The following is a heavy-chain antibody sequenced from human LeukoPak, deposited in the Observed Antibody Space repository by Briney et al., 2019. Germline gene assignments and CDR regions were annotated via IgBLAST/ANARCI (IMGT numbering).Heavy chain of an antibody. CDR3: AELGITMIGGV. Sequence: SGGSLRLSCAASGFTVSSNYMSWVRQAPGKGLEWVSYVSSSGSTIYYADSVKGRFTISRDNAKNSLYLQMNSLRAEDTAVYYCAELGITMIGGVWGKGTTVTISS. CDR1: GFTVSSNY. V-gene: IGHV3-11*04. D-gene: IGHD3-10*02. CDR2: VSSSGSTI. J-gene: IGHJ6*04.